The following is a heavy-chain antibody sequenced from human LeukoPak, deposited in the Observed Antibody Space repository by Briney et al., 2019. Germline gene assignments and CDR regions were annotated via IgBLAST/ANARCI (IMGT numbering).Heavy chain of an antibody. D-gene: IGHD6-19*01. CDR3: ARLREIAVAGKTLPYYYYGMDV. CDR1: GGSISSSNYY. V-gene: IGHV4-39*01. Sequence: PSETLSLTCSVSGGSISSSNYYWGWIRQTPGEGLEVIGTMYYSGSTYYNPSLKSRVTISVDTSKNQFSLKLSSVTAADTAVYYCARLREIAVAGKTLPYYYYGMDVWGQGTTVTVSS. J-gene: IGHJ6*02. CDR2: MYYSGST.